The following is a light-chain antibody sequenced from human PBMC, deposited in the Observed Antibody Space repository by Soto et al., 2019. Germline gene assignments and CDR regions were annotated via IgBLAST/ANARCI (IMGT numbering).Light chain of an antibody. CDR3: SSYTTSNTRQIV. V-gene: IGLV2-14*03. J-gene: IGLJ1*01. Sequence: QSVLTHPASVSGSPLHSITISCTGTSSDVGGYNYVSWYQHHPGKAPKLIIYDVSNRPSGVSNRFSGSKSGNTASLTTSGLQPEDEADYYCSSYTTSNTRQIVFGTGTKVTVL. CDR1: SSDVGGYNY. CDR2: DVS.